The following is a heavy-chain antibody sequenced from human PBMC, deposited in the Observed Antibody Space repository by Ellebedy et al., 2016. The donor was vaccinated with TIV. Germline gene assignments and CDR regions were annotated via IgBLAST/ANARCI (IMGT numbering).Heavy chain of an antibody. D-gene: IGHD4-17*01. Sequence: GESLKISCAASGFSFRSYWMTWVRQAPGKGLEWVDNIYQDGSQMFYLDSVKGRFPVSRDNAKHSLYLQMNSLRAEDTAVYFCARRGSYGDYAVQINSWLDPWGQGTLVTVSP. CDR3: ARRGSYGDYAVQINSWLDP. CDR2: IYQDGSQM. J-gene: IGHJ5*02. CDR1: GFSFRSYW. V-gene: IGHV3-7*01.